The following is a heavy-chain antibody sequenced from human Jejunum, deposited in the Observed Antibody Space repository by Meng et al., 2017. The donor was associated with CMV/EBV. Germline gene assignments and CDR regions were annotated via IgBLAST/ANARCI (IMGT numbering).Heavy chain of an antibody. CDR2: VHYSGNT. D-gene: IGHD6-13*01. Sequence: QVQLKPSGPGLWQPSALLSTTCTVSGGSISYYYWSWIRRSPGKGLEWIGYVHYSGNTRYNPSLKWRVIISLDASKNQFSLKLSSVTAADTAVYYCGGDIAAAWMFYWGQGTLVTVSS. CDR3: GGDIAAAWMFY. CDR1: GGSISYYY. J-gene: IGHJ4*02. V-gene: IGHV4-59*01.